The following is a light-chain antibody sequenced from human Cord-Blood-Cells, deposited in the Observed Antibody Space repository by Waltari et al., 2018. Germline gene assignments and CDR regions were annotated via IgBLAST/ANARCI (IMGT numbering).Light chain of an antibody. Sequence: DVVMTQSPLSLPVTLGQPASISCRSSQSLLLSDGNTYLNWFQQRPGQSPRRLIYKVSNRDSGVPDRFSGSGSGTDFTLKISRVEAEDVGVYYCMQGTHWPWTFGQGTKVEIK. V-gene: IGKV2-30*02. CDR3: MQGTHWPWT. CDR2: KVS. CDR1: QSLLLSDGNTY. J-gene: IGKJ1*01.